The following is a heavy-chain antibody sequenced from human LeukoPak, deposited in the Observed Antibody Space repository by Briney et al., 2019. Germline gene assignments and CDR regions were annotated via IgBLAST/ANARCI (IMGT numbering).Heavy chain of an antibody. CDR3: AKVTGVATMGYYYYYMDV. CDR2: IYSGGST. V-gene: IGHV3-53*01. J-gene: IGHJ6*03. Sequence: GGSLRLSCAASGFTVSNNYMNWGRQAPGKGLEWDSVIYSGGSTYYEDSVKGRLTISHDNSNNTPCPQMNSLRAEDTAVYYCAKVTGVATMGYYYYYMDVWGKGTTVTVSS. CDR1: GFTVSNNY. D-gene: IGHD5-12*01.